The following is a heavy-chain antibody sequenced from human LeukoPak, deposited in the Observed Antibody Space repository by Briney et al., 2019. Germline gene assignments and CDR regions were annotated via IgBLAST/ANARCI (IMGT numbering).Heavy chain of an antibody. J-gene: IGHJ4*02. V-gene: IGHV4-59*08. CDR2: IHHSGSA. Sequence: TSETLSLTCSVSSGSLTTYYWNWIRQAPGKEPEWIGYIHHSGSANYNRSLKSRVTISIDTSKDQFFLRLTSVTAADTAVYYCARLVVPEAFDFVSWGQGTLVTVSP. CDR1: SGSLTTYY. CDR3: ARLVVPEAFDFVS. D-gene: IGHD2-2*01.